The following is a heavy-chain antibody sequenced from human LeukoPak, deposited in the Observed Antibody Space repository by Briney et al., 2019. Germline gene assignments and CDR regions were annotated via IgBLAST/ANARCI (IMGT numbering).Heavy chain of an antibody. CDR2: IYYSGST. CDR3: ARGRGSSGWYFPY. CDR1: GGSISSYY. D-gene: IGHD6-19*01. J-gene: IGHJ4*02. Sequence: KPSQTLSLTCTVSGGSISSYYWSWIRQPPAKGLEWIGYIYYSGSTNYNPSLKSRVTISVDTSKNQFSLKLSSVTAADTAVYYCARGRGSSGWYFPYWGQGTLVTVSS. V-gene: IGHV4-59*01.